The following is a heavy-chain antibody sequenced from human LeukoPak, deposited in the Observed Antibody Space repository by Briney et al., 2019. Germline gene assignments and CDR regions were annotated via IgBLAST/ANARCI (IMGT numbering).Heavy chain of an antibody. Sequence: ASVKVSCKASGYTFTGYYMHWVRQAPGQGLEWMGWINPNSGGTNYAQKFQGWVTMTRDTSISTAYMELSSLRSEDTAVYHCARATGKDILTGRKLDYWGQGTLVTVSS. J-gene: IGHJ4*02. CDR2: INPNSGGT. V-gene: IGHV1-2*04. D-gene: IGHD3-9*01. CDR3: ARATGKDILTGRKLDY. CDR1: GYTFTGYY.